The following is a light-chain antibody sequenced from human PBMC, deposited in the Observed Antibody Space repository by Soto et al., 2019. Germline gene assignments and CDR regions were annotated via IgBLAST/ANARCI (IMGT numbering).Light chain of an antibody. V-gene: IGLV2-14*03. CDR1: RSDIGAYNF. CDR3: TSWTTSTTMI. Sequence: QSALTQPASVSGSPGQSITNSCTGTRSDIGAYNFVSWYQQHPGEVPKLILYDVNVRPSGVSNRFSGSKSGNTASLTISGLQAEDEADYYCTSWTTSTTMIFGGGTKLTVL. CDR2: DVN. J-gene: IGLJ2*01.